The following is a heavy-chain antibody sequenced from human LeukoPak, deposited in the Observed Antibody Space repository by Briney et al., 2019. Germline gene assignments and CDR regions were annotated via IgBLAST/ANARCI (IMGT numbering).Heavy chain of an antibody. V-gene: IGHV1-46*01. CDR1: GYTFTSYG. J-gene: IGHJ4*02. D-gene: IGHD5-12*01. CDR3: ARRYSDYAETALDY. Sequence: ASVKVSCKASGYTFTSYGISWVRQAPGQGLEWMGIINPSGDSTTYAQKFQGRVTMTRDTSTSTVYMELSSLTSEDTAVYYCARRYSDYAETALDYWGQGTLVTVSS. CDR2: INPSGDST.